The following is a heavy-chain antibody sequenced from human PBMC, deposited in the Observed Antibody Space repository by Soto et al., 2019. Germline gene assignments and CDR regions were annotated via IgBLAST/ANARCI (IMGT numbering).Heavy chain of an antibody. CDR2: IYYSGST. Sequence: QVQLQESGPGLVKPSQTLSLTCTVSGGSISSGGYYWSWIRQHPGKGLEWIGYIYYSGSTYYNPSLKSRVTISVDTSKNQFSLKLSSVTAADTAVYYCARASMVRGVMGTGWFDPWGQGTLVTVSS. V-gene: IGHV4-31*03. CDR1: GGSISSGGYY. D-gene: IGHD3-10*01. CDR3: ARASMVRGVMGTGWFDP. J-gene: IGHJ5*02.